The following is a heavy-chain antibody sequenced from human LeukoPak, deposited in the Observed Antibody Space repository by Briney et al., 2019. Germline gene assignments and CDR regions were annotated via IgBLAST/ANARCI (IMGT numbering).Heavy chain of an antibody. D-gene: IGHD3-10*01. CDR2: LSGSGVNT. J-gene: IGHJ4*02. CDR3: AKDYFSGN. Sequence: PGGSLRLSCAASGFTFSSYAMSWVRQAPGKGLEWVSTLSGSGVNTYYADSVKGRFTISRDNSKNTLYLQMSSLRAEDTAVYYCAKDYFSGNWGQGTLVTVSS. CDR1: GFTFSSYA. V-gene: IGHV3-23*01.